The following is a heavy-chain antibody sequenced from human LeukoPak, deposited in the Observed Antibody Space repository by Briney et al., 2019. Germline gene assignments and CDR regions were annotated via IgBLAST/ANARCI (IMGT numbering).Heavy chain of an antibody. Sequence: GGSLRLSCAASGFTFSSYGMHWVRQAPGKGLEWVAVISYDGSNKYYADSVKGRFTISRDNSKNTLYLQMNSLRAEDTAVYYCAKDQFRCYYDSSGCPLDYWGQGTLVTVSS. J-gene: IGHJ4*02. CDR3: AKDQFRCYYDSSGCPLDY. CDR1: GFTFSSYG. CDR2: ISYDGSNK. V-gene: IGHV3-30*18. D-gene: IGHD3-22*01.